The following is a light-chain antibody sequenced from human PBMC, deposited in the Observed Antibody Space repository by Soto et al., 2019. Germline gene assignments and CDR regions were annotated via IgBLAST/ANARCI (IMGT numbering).Light chain of an antibody. V-gene: IGKV4-1*01. CDR2: WAS. Sequence: DIVMTQSPDSLAVSLGEGATINCKSSQSVLYSSNNKNYLAWYQQKPGQPPKLLIYWASTRESGVPDRFSGSVSGTDFTLTISSLQAEDVAVYYCQQYYSTPPYTFGQGTKLEIK. CDR1: QSVLYSSNNKNY. J-gene: IGKJ2*01. CDR3: QQYYSTPPYT.